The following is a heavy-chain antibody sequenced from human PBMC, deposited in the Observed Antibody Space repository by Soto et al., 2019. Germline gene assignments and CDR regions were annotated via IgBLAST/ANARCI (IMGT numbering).Heavy chain of an antibody. Sequence: SGPTLVKPTQTLTLTCSFSGFSLSTVGVGVGWIRQPPGKALEWLALIYWDDDARYSPSLRSRLTITKDTSKNQVVLKMTNMDPVDTATYYCAHSRYCSSHNCYYGDNHWFDPWGQGTLVTVSS. V-gene: IGHV2-5*02. CDR1: GFSLSTVGVG. J-gene: IGHJ5*02. D-gene: IGHD2-2*01. CDR2: IYWDDDA. CDR3: AHSRYCSSHNCYYGDNHWFDP.